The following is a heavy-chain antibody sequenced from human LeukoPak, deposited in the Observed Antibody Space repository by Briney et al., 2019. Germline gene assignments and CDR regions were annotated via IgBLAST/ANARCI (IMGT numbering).Heavy chain of an antibody. V-gene: IGHV3-23*01. Sequence: GGSLRLSCAASGFTFSTYVMSWVRQAPGKGLEWVSAISGSGGSTYCADSVKGRFTISRDNSKNTLYLQMNSLGADDTAVYYCAKGNWRYFDYWGQGTLVTVSS. CDR3: AKGNWRYFDY. D-gene: IGHD1-1*01. J-gene: IGHJ4*02. CDR2: ISGSGGST. CDR1: GFTFSTYV.